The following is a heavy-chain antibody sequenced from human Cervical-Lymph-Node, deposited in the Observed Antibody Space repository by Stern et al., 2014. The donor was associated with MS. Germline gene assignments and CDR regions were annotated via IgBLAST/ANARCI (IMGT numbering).Heavy chain of an antibody. J-gene: IGHJ6*02. CDR3: ASLDGQAFLYDMDV. CDR2: IIPSLGIT. V-gene: IGHV1-69*09. D-gene: IGHD5-24*01. Sequence: QMQLVQSGAEVKEPGSSVKVSCKASGGTFSSYAISWVRQAPGQGLYWIGRIIPSLGITNYAQRFQGRLTITADKPTKTVYMELNSLTSEDTAVYYCASLDGQAFLYDMDVWGQGTTVTVSS. CDR1: GGTFSSYA.